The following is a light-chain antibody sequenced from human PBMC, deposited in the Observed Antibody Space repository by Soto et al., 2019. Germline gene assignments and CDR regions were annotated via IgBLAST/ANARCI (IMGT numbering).Light chain of an antibody. CDR2: DAS. CDR3: QQYGSSPVT. Sequence: EIVLTQSPGTLSLSPGERATLSCRASQIVSSSYLAWYQQKPGQAPRLLIYDASSRATGIPDRFSGSGSGTDFTLTISRLEPEEFAVYYCQQYGSSPVTFGPGTKVDIK. CDR1: QIVSSSY. J-gene: IGKJ3*01. V-gene: IGKV3-20*01.